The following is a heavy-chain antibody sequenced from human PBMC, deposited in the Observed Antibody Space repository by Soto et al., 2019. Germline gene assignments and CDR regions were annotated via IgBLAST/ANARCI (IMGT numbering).Heavy chain of an antibody. CDR1: GASVSTEGYY. V-gene: IGHV4-61*08. Sequence: SETLSLTCTVSGASVSTEGYYWGWIRQPPGKGLEWIGYVYHSGMTNYNPSLKSRVTTSVDTSKNQVSLRLYSVTAADTGVYYCARXRRLVAVANYYYHSMDVWGQGTTVTVSS. CDR3: ARXRRLVAVANYYYHSMDV. J-gene: IGHJ6*02. CDR2: VYHSGMT. D-gene: IGHD6-19*01.